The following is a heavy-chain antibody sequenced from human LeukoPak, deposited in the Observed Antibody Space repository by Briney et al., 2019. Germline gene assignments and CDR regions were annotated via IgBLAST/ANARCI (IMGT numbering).Heavy chain of an antibody. D-gene: IGHD6-6*01. CDR2: TYYRSKWGN. CDR3: ARVSSRAFDV. Sequence: QTLSLTCAISGDSVSSYDATWNWIRQSPSRGLEWLGRTYYRSKWGNDYAVSVKSRITINPDTSKNQFSLHLNSVTPEDTAVYYCARVSSRAFDVWGQGTVVTVSP. V-gene: IGHV6-1*01. CDR1: GDSVSSYDAT. J-gene: IGHJ3*01.